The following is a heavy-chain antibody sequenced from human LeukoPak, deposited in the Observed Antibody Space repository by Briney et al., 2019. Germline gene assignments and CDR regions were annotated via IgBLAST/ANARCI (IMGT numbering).Heavy chain of an antibody. CDR1: GFSVSSNY. CDR3: AKDIVVVPAPVGYFDL. CDR2: ISSGDNT. V-gene: IGHV3-53*01. D-gene: IGHD2-2*01. J-gene: IGHJ2*01. Sequence: GGSLRLSCAASGFSVSSNYVNWVRQAPGKGLEWVSFISSGDNTYYADSVKGRFTVSRDNSKNTEYLQMNSLRAEDTAVYYCAKDIVVVPAPVGYFDLWGRGTLVTVSS.